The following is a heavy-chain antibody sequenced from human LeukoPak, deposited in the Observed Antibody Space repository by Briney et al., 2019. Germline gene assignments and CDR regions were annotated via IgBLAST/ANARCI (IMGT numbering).Heavy chain of an antibody. CDR3: ARVDSSDWNAYFYYLDV. J-gene: IGHJ6*03. Sequence: GGSLRLSCAASGFTFSSYAVHWVRQAPGKGLEWVALTSYDGSKKYYADSVKGRFTLSRDNSKNTLSLQMNSLRAEDTAVYYCARVDSSDWNAYFYYLDVWGKGTTVTVSS. V-gene: IGHV3-30*19. D-gene: IGHD6-19*01. CDR2: TSYDGSKK. CDR1: GFTFSSYA.